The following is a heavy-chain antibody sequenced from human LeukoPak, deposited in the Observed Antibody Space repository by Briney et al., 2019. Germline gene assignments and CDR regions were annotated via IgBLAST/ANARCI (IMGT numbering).Heavy chain of an antibody. J-gene: IGHJ4*02. CDR1: GFSFSSYA. Sequence: GGSLRLSCAASGFSFSSYAMHWVRQAPGKGLEWVAASPNDGSKTYYADSVEGRFTISRDNYKNTLYLQMNSLRTEDTAVYYCANERGYNYGYSFDYWGQGTLVTVSS. CDR3: ANERGYNYGYSFDY. D-gene: IGHD5-18*01. V-gene: IGHV3-30-3*02. CDR2: SPNDGSKT.